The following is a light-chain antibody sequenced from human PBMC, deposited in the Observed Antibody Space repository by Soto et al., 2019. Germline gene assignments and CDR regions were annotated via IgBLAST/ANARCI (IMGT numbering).Light chain of an antibody. CDR2: GNS. Sequence: QSVLTQPPSVSGAPGQRVTISCTGSSSNIGAGYDVHWYQQLPGTAPKLLIYGNSNRPSGVPDRFSGSKSVTSASLAITGLQAEDEADYYCQSYDSSRVVFGGGTKLTVL. J-gene: IGLJ2*01. V-gene: IGLV1-40*01. CDR3: QSYDSSRVV. CDR1: SSNIGAGYD.